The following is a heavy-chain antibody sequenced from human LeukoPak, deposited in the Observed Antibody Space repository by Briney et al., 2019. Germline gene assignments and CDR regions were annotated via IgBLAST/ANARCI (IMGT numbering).Heavy chain of an antibody. CDR2: IYYSGST. Sequence: PSETLSLTCTVSGGSISSSSYYWGWIRQPPGKGLGWIGSIYYSGSTYYNPSLKSRVTISVDTSKNQFSLKLSSVTAADTAVYYCAREDYSQYYGMDVWGQGTTVTVSS. CDR3: AREDYSQYYGMDV. CDR1: GGSISSSSYY. J-gene: IGHJ6*02. D-gene: IGHD4-11*01. V-gene: IGHV4-39*02.